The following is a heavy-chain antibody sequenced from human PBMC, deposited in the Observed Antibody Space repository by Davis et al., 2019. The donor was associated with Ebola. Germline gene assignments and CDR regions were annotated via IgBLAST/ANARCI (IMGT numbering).Heavy chain of an antibody. J-gene: IGHJ4*02. V-gene: IGHV4-30-4*01. Sequence: SETLSLTCTVSGGSISSGDYYWSWIRQPPGKGLEWIGYIYYSGSTYYNPSLKSRVTISVDTSKNQFSLKLSSVTAADTAVYYCARELRTVTTKWVFDYWGQGTLVTVSS. CDR1: GGSISSGDYY. CDR3: ARELRTVTTKWVFDY. D-gene: IGHD4-17*01. CDR2: IYYSGST.